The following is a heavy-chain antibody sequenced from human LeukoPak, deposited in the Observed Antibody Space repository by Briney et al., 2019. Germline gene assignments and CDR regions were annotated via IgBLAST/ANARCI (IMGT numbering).Heavy chain of an antibody. Sequence: GGSLRLSCAASGFTFSSYSMNWVRQAPGKGLEWVSYISSSGSTIYYADSVKGRFTISRDNAKNSLYLQMNSLRAEDTAVYYCARDSHYYDSSGYPYYFDYWGQGTLVTVSS. CDR2: ISSSGSTI. J-gene: IGHJ4*02. CDR3: ARDSHYYDSSGYPYYFDY. V-gene: IGHV3-48*04. D-gene: IGHD3-22*01. CDR1: GFTFSSYS.